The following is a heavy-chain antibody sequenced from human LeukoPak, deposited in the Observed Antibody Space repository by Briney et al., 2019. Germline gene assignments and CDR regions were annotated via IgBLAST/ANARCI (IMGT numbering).Heavy chain of an antibody. V-gene: IGHV1-18*01. D-gene: IGHD3-22*01. J-gene: IGHJ4*02. CDR2: ISAYNGNT. CDR3: ARDAASLGGWLLQ. Sequence: GASVKVSCKASGGTFSSYAISWVRQAPGQGLEWMGWISAYNGNTNYAQKLQGRVTMTTDTSTSTAYMELRSLRSDDTAVYYCARDAASLGGWLLQWGQGTLVTVSS. CDR1: GGTFSSYA.